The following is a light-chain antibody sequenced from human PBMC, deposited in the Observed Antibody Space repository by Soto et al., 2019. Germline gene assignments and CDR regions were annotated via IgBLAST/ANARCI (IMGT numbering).Light chain of an antibody. CDR1: QSVSSY. Sequence: EIVLPQSPATLSLSPGERATLSCRASQSVSSYLAWYQQKPGKAPRLLIYDASNRATVIPARFSGSGSGTDFTLTISSLEPEDFAVYYCQQRSNWPLTFGGGTKVEIK. J-gene: IGKJ4*01. CDR3: QQRSNWPLT. CDR2: DAS. V-gene: IGKV3-11*01.